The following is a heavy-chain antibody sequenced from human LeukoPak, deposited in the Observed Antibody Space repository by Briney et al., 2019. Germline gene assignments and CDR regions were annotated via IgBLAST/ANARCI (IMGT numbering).Heavy chain of an antibody. V-gene: IGHV1-24*01. CDR1: GYTLTELS. CDR3: ARDDHPRLQLERRGWFDP. Sequence: GASVKVSCKVSGYTLTELSMHWVRQAPGKGLEWMGGFDPEDGETIYAQKFQGRVTMTEDTSTDTAYMELSSLRSDDTAVYYCARDDHPRLQLERRGWFDPWGQGTLVTVSS. CDR2: FDPEDGET. J-gene: IGHJ5*02. D-gene: IGHD1-1*01.